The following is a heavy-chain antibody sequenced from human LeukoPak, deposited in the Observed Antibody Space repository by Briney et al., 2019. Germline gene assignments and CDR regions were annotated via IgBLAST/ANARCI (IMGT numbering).Heavy chain of an antibody. J-gene: IGHJ6*02. CDR1: RATPYDTT. Sequence: PGGAPRHSSAHRRATPYDTTMHSVAPALQGGGERGSRISWNSGRKGYAHSVKGRFTISRDNAKNTLYLQMNILRAEDTALYYCAKDNGAAGTLSYYYGMDVWGQGTTVTVSS. V-gene: IGHV3-9*02. D-gene: IGHD6-19*01. CDR3: AKDNGAAGTLSYYYGMDV. CDR2: ISWNSGRK.